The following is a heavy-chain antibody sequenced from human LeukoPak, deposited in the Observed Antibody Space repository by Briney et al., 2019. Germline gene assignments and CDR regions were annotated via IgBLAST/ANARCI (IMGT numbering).Heavy chain of an antibody. V-gene: IGHV3-23*01. D-gene: IGHD3-22*01. CDR3: APELAYDSSGYHIPPHFDY. CDR1: GFTVSSNF. Sequence: PGGSLRLSCAASGFTVSSNFMSWVRQAPGKGLEWVSTVSGSGAIAYYTDSDKGRFTISRDNSKNTLYLQMNSLRAEDTAVYYCAPELAYDSSGYHIPPHFDYWGQGTLVTVSS. CDR2: VSGSGAIA. J-gene: IGHJ4*02.